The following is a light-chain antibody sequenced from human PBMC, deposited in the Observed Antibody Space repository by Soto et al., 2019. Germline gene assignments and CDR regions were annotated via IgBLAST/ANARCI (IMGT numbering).Light chain of an antibody. J-gene: IGKJ1*01. CDR3: LQHFHFSWT. CDR1: RDIGND. V-gene: IGKV1-6*01. Sequence: AIQMTQSPSSLSASVGDRVTITCRASRDIGNDLGWYQQKPGKAPKHLIFAASNLQSGVPSRFSGGGSGTDFTLTISSLQADDFATYYCLQHFHFSWTFGQGTKVETK. CDR2: AAS.